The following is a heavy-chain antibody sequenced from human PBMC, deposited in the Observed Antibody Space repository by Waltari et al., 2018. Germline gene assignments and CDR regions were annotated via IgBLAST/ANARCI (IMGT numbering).Heavy chain of an antibody. Sequence: QVQLVESGGGVVQPGTSLRLSGAASGFTFNPYGMHWVRQAPGKGLEWVSFISDDGTKEYVADSVKGRFTIARDNPKKTLSLQMNSLRAEDTAVYYCARDPLYYYGLGSSAFDIWGQGTAVTVSS. J-gene: IGHJ3*02. CDR2: ISDDGTKE. V-gene: IGHV3-33*05. D-gene: IGHD3-10*01. CDR3: ARDPLYYYGLGSSAFDI. CDR1: GFTFNPYG.